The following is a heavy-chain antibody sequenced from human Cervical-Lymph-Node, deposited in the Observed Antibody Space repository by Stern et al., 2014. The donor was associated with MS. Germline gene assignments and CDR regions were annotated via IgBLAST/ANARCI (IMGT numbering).Heavy chain of an antibody. J-gene: IGHJ4*02. CDR1: GYTFTGYY. V-gene: IGHV1-2*06. CDR3: AKEAAMAVAGTGVDY. CDR2: IHPNSGGT. D-gene: IGHD6-19*01. Sequence: VQLVESGAEVKKPGASVKVSCKASGYTFTGYYMHWVRQAPGQGLEWMGRIHPNSGGTNYAQKFQGRVTMTRDTSISTAYMELSRLRSDDTAVYYCAKEAAMAVAGTGVDYWGQGTLVTVSS.